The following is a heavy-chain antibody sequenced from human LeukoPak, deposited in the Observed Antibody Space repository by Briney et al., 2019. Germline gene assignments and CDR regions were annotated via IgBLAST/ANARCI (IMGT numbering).Heavy chain of an antibody. D-gene: IGHD6-19*01. Sequence: GESLKISCKGSGDSFTSYWIGWVRQMPGKGLEWMGIIYPGDSDTRYSPSFQGQVTISADKSISTAYLQWSSLKASDTAMYYCARHKPGIAVAGFPYYYMDVWGKGTTVTVSS. CDR3: ARHKPGIAVAGFPYYYMDV. CDR2: IYPGDSDT. V-gene: IGHV5-51*01. CDR1: GDSFTSYW. J-gene: IGHJ6*03.